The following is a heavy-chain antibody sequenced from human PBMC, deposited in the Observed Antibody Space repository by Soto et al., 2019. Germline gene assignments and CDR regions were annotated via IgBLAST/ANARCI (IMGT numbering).Heavy chain of an antibody. J-gene: IGHJ4*02. D-gene: IGHD2-15*01. CDR2: ISSSGSDI. Sequence: EVQLVESGGGLVQPGGSLRLSCAASGFSFSTHYMNWVRQAPGKGLEWVSCISSSGSDIYYADSVKGRFTISRDNAKNSLYLQMNSLRDEDTAVYYWARNFKDGMAVARFDCWGQGALVNVSS. CDR3: ARNFKDGMAVARFDC. V-gene: IGHV3-48*02. CDR1: GFSFSTHY.